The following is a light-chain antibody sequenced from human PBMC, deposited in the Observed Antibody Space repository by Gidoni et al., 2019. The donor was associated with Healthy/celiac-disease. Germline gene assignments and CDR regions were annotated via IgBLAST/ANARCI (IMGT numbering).Light chain of an antibody. Sequence: DTQMTQSPSSLSASVGDRVTITCRASQSISSYINWYQQKPGKAPKLLIYAASSLQSGVPSRYSGSGSGTDFTLTISSLKPEDFATDYCQQSYSTPYTFGQGTKLEIK. J-gene: IGKJ2*01. CDR1: QSISSY. CDR2: AAS. V-gene: IGKV1-39*01. CDR3: QQSYSTPYT.